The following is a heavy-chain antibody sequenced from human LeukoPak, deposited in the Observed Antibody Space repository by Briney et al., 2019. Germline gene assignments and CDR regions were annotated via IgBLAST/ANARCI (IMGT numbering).Heavy chain of an antibody. CDR3: ASSDYDSYAMGV. CDR2: VHYSGST. V-gene: IGHV4-59*08. CDR1: GGSISTYY. Sequence: SETLSLTCTVFGGSISTYYWSWIRQPPGKGLEWIGSVHYSGSTNYNPSLRSRVTISIDTSRNQFSLKLTSVTAADTAMFYCASSDYDSYAMGVWGQGTTVIVSS. J-gene: IGHJ6*02. D-gene: IGHD6-6*01.